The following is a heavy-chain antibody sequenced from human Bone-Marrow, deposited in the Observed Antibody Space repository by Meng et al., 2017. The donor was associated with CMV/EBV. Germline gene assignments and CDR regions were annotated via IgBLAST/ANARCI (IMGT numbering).Heavy chain of an antibody. J-gene: IGHJ6*02. V-gene: IGHV1-2*02. CDR2: INPNSGGT. CDR3: ARAGIRFLEWLLSAMDV. CDR1: GYTFTGYY. Sequence: ASVKVSCKASGYTFTGYYMHWVRQAPGQGLEWMGWINPNSGGTNYAQKFQGRVTMTRDTSISTAYMELSRLRSDDTAVYYCARAGIRFLEWLLSAMDVWGQGTTVTVSS. D-gene: IGHD3-3*01.